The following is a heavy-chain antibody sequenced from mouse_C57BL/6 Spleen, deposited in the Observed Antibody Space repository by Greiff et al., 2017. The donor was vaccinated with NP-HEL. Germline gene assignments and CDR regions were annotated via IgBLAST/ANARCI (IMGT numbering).Heavy chain of an antibody. CDR3: ARDRYYAMDY. CDR1: GYTFTDYN. V-gene: IGHV1-18*01. J-gene: IGHJ4*01. CDR2: INPNNGGT. Sequence: EVQLVESGPELVKPGASVKIPCKASGYTFTDYNMDWVKQSHGKSLEWIGDINPNNGGTIYNQKFKGKATLTVDKSSSTAYMELRSLTSEDTAVYYCARDRYYAMDYWGQGTSVTVSS. D-gene: IGHD2-3*01.